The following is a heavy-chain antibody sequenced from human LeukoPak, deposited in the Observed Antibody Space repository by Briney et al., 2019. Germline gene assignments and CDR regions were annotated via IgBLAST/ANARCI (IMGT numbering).Heavy chain of an antibody. Sequence: SETLSLTCTVSGYSISHDYYWGWSRQSPGKGLEWIGSIYHSGSTYYNASLKSRVTISVDTSKNQFSLKLSSVTAADTAVYYSARTNYDYYFDYWGQGTLVTVSS. J-gene: IGHJ4*02. CDR1: GYSISHDYY. CDR3: ARTNYDYYFDY. V-gene: IGHV4-38-2*02. D-gene: IGHD3-16*01. CDR2: IYHSGST.